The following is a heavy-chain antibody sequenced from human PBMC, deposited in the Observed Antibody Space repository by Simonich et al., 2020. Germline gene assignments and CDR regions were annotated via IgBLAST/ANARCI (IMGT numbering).Heavy chain of an antibody. CDR3: ARDFRLQLVEIGTYYYYGMDV. CDR1: GFTFSSYE. D-gene: IGHD6-6*01. V-gene: IGHV3-48*03. Sequence: EVQLVESGGGLVQPGGSLRLSCAASGFTFSSYEMNWVSQAPGKGLEWVSYLSSSGSTIYYANSVKGRFTIARDNAKNSLYLQMNSLRAEDTAVYYCARDFRLQLVEIGTYYYYGMDVWGQGTTVTVSS. J-gene: IGHJ6*02. CDR2: LSSSGSTI.